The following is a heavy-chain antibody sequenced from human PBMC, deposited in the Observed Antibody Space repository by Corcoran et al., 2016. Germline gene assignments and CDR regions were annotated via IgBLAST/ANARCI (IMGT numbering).Heavy chain of an antibody. Sequence: QVQLVQSGAEVKKPGASVKVSCKASGYSFTGYYMHWVRQAPGQGLEWMGWINPSSGGTNYAQKFQGRVTMSRDTSITTAYLELSGLRSDDTAVYYCARVRVGYFGSGIYYALDSWGQGTLVSVSS. CDR3: ARVRVGYFGSGIYYALDS. CDR2: INPSSGGT. CDR1: GYSFTGYY. V-gene: IGHV1-2*02. D-gene: IGHD3-10*01. J-gene: IGHJ4*02.